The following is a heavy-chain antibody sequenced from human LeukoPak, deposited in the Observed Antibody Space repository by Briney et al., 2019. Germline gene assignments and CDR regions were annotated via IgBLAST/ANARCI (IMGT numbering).Heavy chain of an antibody. CDR2: ISGSGGST. D-gene: IGHD3-22*01. J-gene: IGHJ4*02. V-gene: IGHV3-23*01. Sequence: PGGSLRLSCAASGFTFSSYALSWVRQATGKGLEWVSGISGSGGSTYYADSVKGRFTISRDNSKNTLYLQMNSLRAEDTAVYYCARGTYYYDSSGYYPSSWGQGTLVTVSS. CDR1: GFTFSSYA. CDR3: ARGTYYYDSSGYYPSS.